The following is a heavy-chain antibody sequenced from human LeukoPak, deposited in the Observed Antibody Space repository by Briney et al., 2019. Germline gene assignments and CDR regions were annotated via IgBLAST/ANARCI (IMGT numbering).Heavy chain of an antibody. CDR1: GFTFSGNH. Sequence: GGSLRLSCAASGFTFSGNHMNWVRQAPGKGLEWISVIYIDGYTYYVDSVKGRFTISRDNSKNTLYLQMNSLKPDDTAIYYCARDPRDGYGHFDHWGQGTLVTVSS. CDR3: ARDPRDGYGHFDH. V-gene: IGHV3-66*02. D-gene: IGHD5-24*01. CDR2: IYIDGYT. J-gene: IGHJ4*02.